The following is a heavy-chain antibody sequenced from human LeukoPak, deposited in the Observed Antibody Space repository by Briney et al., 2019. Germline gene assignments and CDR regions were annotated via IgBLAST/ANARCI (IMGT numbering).Heavy chain of an antibody. D-gene: IGHD6-13*01. V-gene: IGHV4-59*01. Sequence: PSETLSLTCTVSGGSISSYYWSWVRQPPGKGLEWIGYIYYSGSTNYNPSLKSRVTISVDTSKNQFSLKLSSVTAADTAVYYCARGCSAGTPHNWFDPWGQGTLVTVSS. CDR1: GGSISSYY. CDR2: IYYSGST. CDR3: ARGCSAGTPHNWFDP. J-gene: IGHJ5*02.